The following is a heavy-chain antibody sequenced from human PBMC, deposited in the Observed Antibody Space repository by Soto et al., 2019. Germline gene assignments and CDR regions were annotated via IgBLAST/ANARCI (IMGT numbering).Heavy chain of an antibody. V-gene: IGHV4-38-2*01. CDR3: ARVYSSSWISRLDY. CDR2: IYHSGNT. J-gene: IGHJ4*02. D-gene: IGHD6-13*01. CDR1: GYSISSGYY. Sequence: SETLSLNCAVSGYSISSGYYWGWIRQPPGKGLEWIGSIYHSGNTYYNPSLKSRVTISVDTSKNQFSLNLSSVTAADTAVYYCARVYSSSWISRLDYWGQGTLVTVSS.